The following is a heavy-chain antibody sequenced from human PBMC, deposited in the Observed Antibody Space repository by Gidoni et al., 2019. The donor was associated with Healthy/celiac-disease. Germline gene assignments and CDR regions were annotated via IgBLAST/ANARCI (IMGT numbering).Heavy chain of an antibody. CDR3: ARHVGGYSYGSLFDY. V-gene: IGHV4-39*01. Sequence: QLQLQESGPGLVKPSETLSPTCTVPGGSISSSSYYWGLIRQPPGKVLEWIVSIYYSVSTYYHPSLKSRVTISVDTSKNQFSLKLSSVTAADTAVYYCARHVGGYSYGSLFDYWGQGTLVTVSS. J-gene: IGHJ4*02. CDR1: GGSISSSSYY. D-gene: IGHD5-18*01. CDR2: IYYSVST.